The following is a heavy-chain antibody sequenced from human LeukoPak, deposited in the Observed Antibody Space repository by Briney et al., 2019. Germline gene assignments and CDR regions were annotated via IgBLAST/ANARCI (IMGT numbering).Heavy chain of an antibody. CDR3: AKDISLGNGFDP. CDR2: ISWDGGST. D-gene: IGHD7-27*01. V-gene: IGHV3-43D*03. CDR1: GFTFDDYA. J-gene: IGHJ5*02. Sequence: SGGSLRLSCAASGFTFDDYAMHWGRQAPGKGLEWVSLISWDGGSTYYADSVKGRFTISRDNSKNSLYLQMNSLRAEDTALYYCAKDISLGNGFDPWGQGTLVTVSS.